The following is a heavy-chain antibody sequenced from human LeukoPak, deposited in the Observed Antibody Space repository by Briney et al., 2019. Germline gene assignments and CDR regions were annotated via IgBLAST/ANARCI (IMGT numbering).Heavy chain of an antibody. CDR2: IYYSGST. Sequence: PSETLFLTCTVSGGSISSYYWSWIRQPPGKGLEWIGYIYYSGSTNYNPSLKSRVTISVDTSKNQFSLKLSSVTAADTAVYYCAREVDTAMGPMDVWGKGTTVTVSS. D-gene: IGHD5-18*01. CDR3: AREVDTAMGPMDV. CDR1: GGSISSYY. J-gene: IGHJ6*03. V-gene: IGHV4-59*01.